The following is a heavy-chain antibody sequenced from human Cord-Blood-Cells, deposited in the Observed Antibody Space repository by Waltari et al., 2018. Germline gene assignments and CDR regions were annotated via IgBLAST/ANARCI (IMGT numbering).Heavy chain of an antibody. V-gene: IGHV3-74*01. D-gene: IGHD2-21*02. Sequence: EVRLVESGGGLVQHGVSLRLSCSASGFAFSSYWMHWVRQAPGKGLVLGYRIDSDERSTSSADSVKGRFTISRGNAKNTLYLQMNGLRVEDTAVYYCAREHRVVVTASDYWGHGTPVTVAS. CDR3: AREHRVVVTASDY. CDR1: GFAFSSYW. J-gene: IGHJ4*03. CDR2: IDSDERST.